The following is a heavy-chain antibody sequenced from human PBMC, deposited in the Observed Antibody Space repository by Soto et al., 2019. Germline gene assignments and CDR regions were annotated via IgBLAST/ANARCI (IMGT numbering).Heavy chain of an antibody. D-gene: IGHD5-18*01. CDR1: GGTFSSYA. V-gene: IGHV1-69*13. Sequence: SVKVSCKASGGTFSSYAISWVRQAPGQGLEWMGGIIPIFGTANYAQKFQGRVTITADESTSTAYMELSSLRSEDTAVYYCATSVADTAMVTGYYFDYWGQGTLVTVS. CDR3: ATSVADTAMVTGYYFDY. J-gene: IGHJ4*02. CDR2: IIPIFGTA.